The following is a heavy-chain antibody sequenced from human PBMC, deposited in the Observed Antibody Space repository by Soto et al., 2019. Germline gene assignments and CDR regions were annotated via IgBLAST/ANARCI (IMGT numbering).Heavy chain of an antibody. CDR1: GFTFSSYG. CDR2: ISYDGSNK. Sequence: QVQLVESGGGVVQPGRSLRLSCAASGFTFSSYGMHWVRQAPGKGLEWVAVISYDGSNKYYADSVKGRFTISRDNSKNTLYLQMNSLRAEDTAVYYCAIDYYDSSGLVDYWGQGTLVTVSS. J-gene: IGHJ4*02. CDR3: AIDYYDSSGLVDY. V-gene: IGHV3-30*03. D-gene: IGHD3-22*01.